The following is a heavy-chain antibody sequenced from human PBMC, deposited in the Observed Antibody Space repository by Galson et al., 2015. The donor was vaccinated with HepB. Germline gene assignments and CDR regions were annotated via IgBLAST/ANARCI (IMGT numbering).Heavy chain of an antibody. J-gene: IGHJ6*02. Sequence: ETLSLTCTVSGGSIRSSSYHWGWIRQPPGKGLEWIGSIYYSGSTFYSPSLKSRVTISVDTSKNQFSLKMSSVTAADTAVYYCASEMTTTYYYYAMDVWGQGTTVTVSS. CDR1: GGSIRSSSYH. CDR2: IYYSGST. CDR3: ASEMTTTYYYYAMDV. V-gene: IGHV4-39*01. D-gene: IGHD5-24*01.